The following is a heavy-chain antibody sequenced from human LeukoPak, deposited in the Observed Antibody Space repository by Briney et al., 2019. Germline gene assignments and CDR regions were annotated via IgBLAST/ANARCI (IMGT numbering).Heavy chain of an antibody. CDR1: GFTVSSNY. CDR2: IYSGGST. J-gene: IGHJ4*02. V-gene: IGHV3-53*01. CDR3: AKARSLGVTAAINY. Sequence: GGSLRLSCAASGFTVSSNYMSWVRQAPGKGLEWVSVIYSGGSTFYAESVKGRFTISRDNSKNTLYLQMNSLRADDTAVYYCAKARSLGVTAAINYWGQGTLVTVSS. D-gene: IGHD2-2*02.